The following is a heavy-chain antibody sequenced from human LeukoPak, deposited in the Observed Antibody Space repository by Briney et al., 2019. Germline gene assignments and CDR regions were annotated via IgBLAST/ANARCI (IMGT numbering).Heavy chain of an antibody. V-gene: IGHV3-23*01. CDR1: GFPFSDFS. CDR3: AKQSYARYLGE. CDR2: TNSGGTST. J-gene: IGHJ4*02. D-gene: IGHD2-8*01. Sequence: GGSLRLSCATSGFPFSDFSMSWVRHAPGKGREWISTTNSGGTSTYYAESVKGRFTISRDNSKNTLYLQMSSLRVEDTAVYYCAKQSYARYLGEGGPGTLVSVSS.